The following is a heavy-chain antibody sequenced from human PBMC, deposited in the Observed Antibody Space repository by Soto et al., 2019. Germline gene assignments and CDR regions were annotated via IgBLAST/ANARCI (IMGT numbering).Heavy chain of an antibody. Sequence: ASVKVSCKASGYTFTRSGISWVRQAPGQGLEWMGWISTYNGDTNYAQTFQGRVTMTTDTSTSTVHMEVRSLRSDDTAVYYCAREGVAPYYYNPGHFQHWGQGTLVTVSS. CDR3: AREGVAPYYYNPGHFQH. V-gene: IGHV1-18*01. J-gene: IGHJ1*01. D-gene: IGHD3-22*01. CDR2: ISTYNGDT. CDR1: GYTFTRSG.